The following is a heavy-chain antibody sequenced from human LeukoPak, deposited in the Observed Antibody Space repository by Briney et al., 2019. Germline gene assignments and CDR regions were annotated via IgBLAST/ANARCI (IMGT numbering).Heavy chain of an antibody. V-gene: IGHV1-8*01. Sequence: ASVKVSCKASGYTFTSYDINWVRQATGQGLEWTGWMNPNSGNTGYAQKFQGRVTMTRNTSISTAYMELSSLRSEDTAVYYCATDVRYYDSSGYYNWFDPWGQGTLVTVSS. CDR1: GYTFTSYD. J-gene: IGHJ5*02. CDR3: ATDVRYYDSSGYYNWFDP. CDR2: MNPNSGNT. D-gene: IGHD3-22*01.